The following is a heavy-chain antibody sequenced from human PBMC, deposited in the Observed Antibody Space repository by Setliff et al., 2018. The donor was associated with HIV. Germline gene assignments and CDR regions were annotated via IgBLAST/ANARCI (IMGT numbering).Heavy chain of an antibody. V-gene: IGHV3-21*01. J-gene: IGHJ6*04. D-gene: IGHD3-3*01. CDR3: ARDGGHLLQFLEWFGADV. CDR1: GFTFSSYS. Sequence: PGGSLRLSCAASGFTFSSYSMNWVRQAPGKGLEWVSSISSSSSYIYYADSVKGRFTISRDNAKNSLYLQMNSLRAEDTAVYYCARDGGHLLQFLEWFGADVWGKGTTVTVSS. CDR2: ISSSSSYI.